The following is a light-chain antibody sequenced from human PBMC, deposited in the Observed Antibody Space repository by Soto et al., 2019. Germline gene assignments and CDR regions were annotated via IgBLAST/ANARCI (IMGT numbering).Light chain of an antibody. Sequence: DIQMTQSPSSLSASVGDRVTITCRESQGISNYLAWYQQKPGKVPMLLIYAASTLQSGVPSRFSGSGSGTDFTLTISSLQPEDVATYYCQKYNSAPLTFGGGTKVEIK. V-gene: IGKV1-27*01. CDR3: QKYNSAPLT. CDR2: AAS. CDR1: QGISNY. J-gene: IGKJ4*01.